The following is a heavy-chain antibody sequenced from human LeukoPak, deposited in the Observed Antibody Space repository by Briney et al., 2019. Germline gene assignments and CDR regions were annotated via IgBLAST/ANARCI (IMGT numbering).Heavy chain of an antibody. V-gene: IGHV3-20*04. CDR1: GFTFSSYS. CDR3: ARNLLDYYYYYMDA. CDR2: INWNGGST. Sequence: PGGSLRLSCAASGFTFSSYSMNWVRHAPGKGLEWVSGINWNGGSTAYADSVKGRFTISRDNAKNSLYLQMNSLRAEDTALYYCARNLLDYYYYYMDAWGKGTTVTVSS. J-gene: IGHJ6*03.